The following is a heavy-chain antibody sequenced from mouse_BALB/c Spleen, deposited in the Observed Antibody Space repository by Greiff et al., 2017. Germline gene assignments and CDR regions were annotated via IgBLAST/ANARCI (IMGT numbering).Heavy chain of an antibody. D-gene: IGHD6-5*01. V-gene: IGHV1-69*02. J-gene: IGHJ4*01. CDR1: GYTFTSYW. CDR2: IYPSDSYT. Sequence: VQLQQPGAELVRPGASVKLSCKASGYTFTSYWINWVKQRPGQGLEWIGNIYPSDSYTNYNQKFKDKATLTVDKSSSTAYMQLSSPTSEDSAVYYCTSYALYAMDDWGQGTSVTVSS. CDR3: TSYALYAMDD.